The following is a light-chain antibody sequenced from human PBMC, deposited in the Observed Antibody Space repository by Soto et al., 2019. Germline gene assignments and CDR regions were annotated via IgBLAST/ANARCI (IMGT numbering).Light chain of an antibody. Sequence: DIQMTQSPSTLSASVGDRVTITCRASQYISSWLAWYQQKPGKAPKLLIYKASSLESGVPSRFSGSGSGTEFTLTISRLQPDDFATYYCQQYNSHRTFGQGTKVEIK. J-gene: IGKJ1*01. CDR2: KAS. CDR3: QQYNSHRT. CDR1: QYISSW. V-gene: IGKV1-5*03.